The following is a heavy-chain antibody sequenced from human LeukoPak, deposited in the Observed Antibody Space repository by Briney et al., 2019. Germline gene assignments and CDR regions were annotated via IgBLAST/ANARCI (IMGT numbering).Heavy chain of an antibody. Sequence: SETLSLTCAAYGASFSGYYWSWIRQPPGKGLEWLGEINHSGSTNYNPSLKSRVTISVDTSKNQFSLKLSSVTAADTAVYYCARAAVAGQGNYFDYWGQGTLVTVSS. CDR1: GASFSGYY. CDR2: INHSGST. J-gene: IGHJ4*02. V-gene: IGHV4-34*01. D-gene: IGHD6-19*01. CDR3: ARAAVAGQGNYFDY.